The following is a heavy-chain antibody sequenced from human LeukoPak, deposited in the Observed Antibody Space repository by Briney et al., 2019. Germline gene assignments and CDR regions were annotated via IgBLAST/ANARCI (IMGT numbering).Heavy chain of an antibody. CDR2: ISSSASTI. V-gene: IGHV3-48*03. J-gene: IGHJ4*02. D-gene: IGHD1-14*01. Sequence: GGSLRLSCAASGFIFSSYEMNWVRQAPGKGLEWVSYISSSASTIYYADSVKGRFTISRDNAKNSLYLQMNSLRVEDTAVYYCAGGPEGYWGQGTLVTVSS. CDR3: AGGPEGY. CDR1: GFIFSSYE.